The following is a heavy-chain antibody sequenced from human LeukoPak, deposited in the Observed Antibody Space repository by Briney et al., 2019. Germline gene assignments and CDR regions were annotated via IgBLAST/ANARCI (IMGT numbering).Heavy chain of an antibody. CDR2: IYYSGST. Sequence: KPSETLSLTCTVSGGSISSSTYYWGWIRQPPGKGLEWIGSIYYSGSTDYNPSLKSRVTISVDTSKNQFSLKLSSVTAADTAVYYCARDRVRPPDTFDIWGQGTMVTVSS. V-gene: IGHV4-39*07. CDR3: ARDRVRPPDTFDI. CDR1: GGSISSSTYY. D-gene: IGHD3-10*01. J-gene: IGHJ3*02.